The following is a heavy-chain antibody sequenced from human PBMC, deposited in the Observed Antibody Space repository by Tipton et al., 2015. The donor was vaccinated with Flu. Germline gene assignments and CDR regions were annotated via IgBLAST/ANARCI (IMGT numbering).Heavy chain of an antibody. J-gene: IGHJ4*02. CDR2: ISHSGRT. CDR3: ARAGGSNSWYVY. D-gene: IGHD6-13*01. Sequence: GLVKPSETLSLICTVSDYSISSGYYWGWIRQPPGKGLEWIGCISHSGRTYYNPSLKSRVTISVDTSNNLFSLNLRSVSAADTAVYYCARAGGSNSWYVYWGQGTLVTVSS. V-gene: IGHV4-38-2*02. CDR1: DYSISSGYY.